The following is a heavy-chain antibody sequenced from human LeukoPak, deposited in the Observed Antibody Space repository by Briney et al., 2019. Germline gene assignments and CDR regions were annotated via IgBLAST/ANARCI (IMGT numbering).Heavy chain of an antibody. D-gene: IGHD3-16*01. CDR3: ARGRGYDYVWGSYTISSLDY. CDR2: IYYSGST. CDR1: GGSISSYY. J-gene: IGHJ4*02. V-gene: IGHV4-59*01. Sequence: SETLSLTCTVSGGSISSYYWSWIRQPPGKGLEWIGYIYYSGSTSYNPSLKSRVTISVDTSKNQFSLKLSSVTAADTAVYYCARGRGYDYVWGSYTISSLDYWGQGTLVTVSS.